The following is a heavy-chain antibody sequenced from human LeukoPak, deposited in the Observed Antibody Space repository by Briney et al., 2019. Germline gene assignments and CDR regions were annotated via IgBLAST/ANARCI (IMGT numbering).Heavy chain of an antibody. CDR2: IYSGGST. CDR1: GFTVSSNY. V-gene: IGHV3-53*01. Sequence: TGGSLRLSCAASGFTVSSNYMSWVRQAPGKGLEWASVIYSGGSTYYADSVKGRFTISRDNSKNTLYLQMNSLRAEDTAVYYCASIAGKGSFDYWGQGTLVTVSS. CDR3: ASIAGKGSFDY. D-gene: IGHD3-10*01. J-gene: IGHJ4*02.